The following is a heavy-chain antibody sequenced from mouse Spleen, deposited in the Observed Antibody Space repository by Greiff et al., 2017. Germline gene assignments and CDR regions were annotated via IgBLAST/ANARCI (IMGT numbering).Heavy chain of an antibody. Sequence: QVQLQQSGPGLVQPSQSLSITCTVSGFSLTSYGVHWVRQSPGKGLEWLGVIWSGGSTDYNAAFISRLSISKDNSKSQVFFKMNSLQADDTAIYYCARERLWYGYDYDGGFAYWGQGTLVTVSA. D-gene: IGHD2-4*01. CDR3: ARERLWYGYDYDGGFAY. J-gene: IGHJ3*01. V-gene: IGHV2-2*01. CDR1: GFSLTSYG. CDR2: IWSGGST.